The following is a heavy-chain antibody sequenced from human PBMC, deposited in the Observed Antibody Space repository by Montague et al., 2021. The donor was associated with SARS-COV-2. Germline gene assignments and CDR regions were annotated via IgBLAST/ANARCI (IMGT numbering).Heavy chain of an antibody. Sequence: SETLSLTCALSGGSFSNYYWSWIRQPPGKGLEWIGEVNQSGTTIYNPSVKSGVTISEDTSKNQFYLRLNSVTAADTAVYYCARGRRPMVVPGAGPAGRAFDIWGQGTMVTVSS. CDR1: GGSFSNYY. D-gene: IGHD2-2*01. CDR3: ARGRRPMVVPGAGPAGRAFDI. V-gene: IGHV4-34*01. J-gene: IGHJ3*02. CDR2: VNQSGTT.